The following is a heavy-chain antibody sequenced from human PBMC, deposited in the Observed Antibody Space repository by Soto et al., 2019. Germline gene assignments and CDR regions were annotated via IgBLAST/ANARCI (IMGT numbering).Heavy chain of an antibody. CDR2: TYYRSKRLN. CDR3: GRTLREDGVKHFDY. J-gene: IGHJ4*02. CDR1: GDSVSSISAA. Sequence: PSQTLSLTCAISGDSVSSISAAWTWIRLSPSSGLEWLGRTYYRSKRLNDHAVSVKSRITINPDTSNNQSSLRLISVTPEYPAVYYGGRTLREDGVKHFDYWGQGTLVTVSS. V-gene: IGHV6-1*01. D-gene: IGHD3-10*01.